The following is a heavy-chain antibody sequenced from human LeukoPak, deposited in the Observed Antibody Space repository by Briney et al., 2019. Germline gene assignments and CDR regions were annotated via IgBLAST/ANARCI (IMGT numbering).Heavy chain of an antibody. Sequence: GGSLRLSCAASGFTSDDYAMHWVRQAPGKGLEWVSGISWNSGSIGYADSVKGRFTISRDNAKNSLYLQMNSLRAEDTALYYCAKDLWFGDDYWGQGTLVTVSS. CDR1: GFTSDDYA. V-gene: IGHV3-9*02. D-gene: IGHD3-10*01. J-gene: IGHJ4*02. CDR3: AKDLWFGDDY. CDR2: ISWNSGSI.